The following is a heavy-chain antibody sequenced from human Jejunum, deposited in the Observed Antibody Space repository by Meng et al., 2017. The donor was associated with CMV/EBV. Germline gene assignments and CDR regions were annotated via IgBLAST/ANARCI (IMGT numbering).Heavy chain of an antibody. CDR3: ARDLWEGFDY. J-gene: IGHJ4*02. CDR2: ITKSSSNT. Sequence: SCSASGFTFSSPSMSWVRQAPGKGLGWVSSITKSSSNTYDADSVKGRFTISRDNAKNSLYLQMNSLRAEDTAVYYCARDLWEGFDYWGQGTLVTVSS. V-gene: IGHV3-21*01. CDR1: GFTFSSPS. D-gene: IGHD1-26*01.